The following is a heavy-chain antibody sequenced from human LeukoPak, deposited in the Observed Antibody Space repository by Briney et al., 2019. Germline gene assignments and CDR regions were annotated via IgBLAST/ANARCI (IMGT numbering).Heavy chain of an antibody. CDR1: GYTFTSYD. Sequence: ASVKVSCKASGYTFTSYDINWVRQAPGQGLEWMGWIDPNTGNPTYAQGFTGRFVFSLDTSVSTAYLRITSLKAEDTAVYYCARTYYDFWSGYHKFDYWGQGTLVTVSS. J-gene: IGHJ4*02. CDR2: IDPNTGNP. V-gene: IGHV7-4-1*02. CDR3: ARTYYDFWSGYHKFDY. D-gene: IGHD3-3*01.